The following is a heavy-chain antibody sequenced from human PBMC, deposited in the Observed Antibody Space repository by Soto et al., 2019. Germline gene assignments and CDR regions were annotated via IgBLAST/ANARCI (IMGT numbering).Heavy chain of an antibody. CDR3: ARVKVATTYYFDY. V-gene: IGHV4-61*01. D-gene: IGHD5-12*01. CDR1: GGSVSSGSYY. CDR2: IYYSGST. J-gene: IGHJ4*02. Sequence: SETLSLTCTVSGGSVSSGSYYWSWIRQPPGKGLEWIGYIYYSGSTNYNPSLKSRVTISVDTSKNQFSLKLSSVTAADTAVYYCARVKVATTYYFDYWGQGTLVTVSS.